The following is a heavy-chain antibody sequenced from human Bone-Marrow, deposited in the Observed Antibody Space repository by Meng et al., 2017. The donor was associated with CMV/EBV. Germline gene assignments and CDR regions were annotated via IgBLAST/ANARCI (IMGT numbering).Heavy chain of an antibody. V-gene: IGHV3-43D*03. J-gene: IGHJ4*02. CDR2: ISWDGGST. D-gene: IGHD1-26*01. CDR1: GFTFDDYA. Sequence: GESLKISCAASGFTFDDYAMHWVRQAPGKGLEWVSLISWDGGSTSYADSVKGRLTISRDNSKNSLYLQMNSLRAEDTALYYCAKDITPSIVGATPVDWGQGTLVTVDS. CDR3: AKDITPSIVGATPVD.